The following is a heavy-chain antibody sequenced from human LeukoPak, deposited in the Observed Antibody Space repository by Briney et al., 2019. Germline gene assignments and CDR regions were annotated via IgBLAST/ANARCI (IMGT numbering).Heavy chain of an antibody. CDR1: GFSVRDYA. V-gene: IGHV3-30-3*01. D-gene: IGHD3-3*01. CDR2: MSYEETYK. J-gene: IGHJ5*02. CDR3: ARDFGVIRRS. Sequence: GGSPRLSCAASGFSVRDYAMHWVRQAPGKGLEWVAVMSYEETYKNYAEAVKGRFTISRDDSKNTLFLQMSSLRPEDTAVYYCARDFGVIRRSWGQGTLVSVSS.